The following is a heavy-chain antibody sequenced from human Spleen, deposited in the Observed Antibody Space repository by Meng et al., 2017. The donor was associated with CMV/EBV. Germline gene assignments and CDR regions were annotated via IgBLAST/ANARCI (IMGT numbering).Heavy chain of an antibody. D-gene: IGHD3-3*01. V-gene: IGHV1-2*02. CDR2: INPNSGGT. CDR1: GYTFNGYY. CDR3: ARVARFDFWSTYNPIDY. J-gene: IGHJ4*02. Sequence: ASVKVSCKASGYTFNGYYIHWVRQAPGQGLEWMGWINPNSGGTNYPQKFQGRVTMTRDTSISTAYMELSRLRFDDTAGYYCARVARFDFWSTYNPIDYWGQGTLITVSS.